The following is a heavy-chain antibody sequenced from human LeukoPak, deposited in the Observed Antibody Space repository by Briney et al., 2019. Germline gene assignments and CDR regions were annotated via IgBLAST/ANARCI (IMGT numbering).Heavy chain of an antibody. V-gene: IGHV3-33*01. J-gene: IGHJ6*04. CDR1: GFTFSSYG. CDR3: ARSKGLGYCSSTSCNYYYYYGMDV. D-gene: IGHD2-2*01. Sequence: PGGSLRLSCAASGFTFSSYGMHWVRQAPGKGLEWVAVIWYDGSNKYYADSVKGRFTISRDNSKNTLYLQMNSLRAEDTAVYYCARSKGLGYCSSTSCNYYYYYGMDVWGKGTTVTVSS. CDR2: IWYDGSNK.